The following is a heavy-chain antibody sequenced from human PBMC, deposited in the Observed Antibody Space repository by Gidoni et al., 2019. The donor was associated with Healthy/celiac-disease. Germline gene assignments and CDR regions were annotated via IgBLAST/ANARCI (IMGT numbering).Heavy chain of an antibody. CDR3: VKGVGYCSGGSCPLDY. J-gene: IGHJ4*02. D-gene: IGHD2-15*01. CDR2: ISSNGGST. Sequence: EVQLVESGGGLVQPGGSLRLSCSASGFLFSRYAMHWVRQAPGKGLEYVSAISSNGGSTYYADSVKGRFTISRDNSKNTLYLQMSSLRAEDTAVYYCVKGVGYCSGGSCPLDYWGQGTLVTVSS. V-gene: IGHV3-64D*08. CDR1: GFLFSRYA.